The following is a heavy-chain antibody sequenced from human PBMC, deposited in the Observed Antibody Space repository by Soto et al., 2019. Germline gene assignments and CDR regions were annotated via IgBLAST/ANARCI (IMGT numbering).Heavy chain of an antibody. D-gene: IGHD3-3*01. Sequence: GGALRLSCTGSRFTFSTAWLSWVRQAPGQGLEWVGRIKTKLDGETTAYAAPVKGRFSISRDDSKNTVYLQMNSLTAEDTAVYYWATVGEGSRNWFNPWGQGTRVTVSS. CDR3: ATVGEGSRNWFNP. J-gene: IGHJ5*02. V-gene: IGHV3-15*01. CDR1: RFTFSTAW. CDR2: IKTKLDGETT.